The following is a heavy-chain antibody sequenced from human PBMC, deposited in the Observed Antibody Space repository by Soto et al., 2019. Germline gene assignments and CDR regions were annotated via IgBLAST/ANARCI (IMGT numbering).Heavy chain of an antibody. CDR2: IHNSGTS. CDR1: GGSIKSSDYR. J-gene: IGHJ4*02. V-gene: IGHV4-30-4*01. Sequence: ASETLSLTCTVSGGSIKSSDYRWSWTRQSPAKGLEWIGYIHNSGTSFYNPSLRGRVTVTLDTSRSQFSLTLASVTAADTAVYYCVREERIAAPQLDYWGQGIPVTVSS. D-gene: IGHD6-6*01. CDR3: VREERIAAPQLDY.